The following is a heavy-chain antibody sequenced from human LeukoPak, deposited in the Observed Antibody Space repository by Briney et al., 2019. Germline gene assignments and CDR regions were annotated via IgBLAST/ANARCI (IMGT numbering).Heavy chain of an antibody. CDR3: AKDRTVTPGRNWFDP. V-gene: IGHV3-23*01. CDR2: ISGSGGST. D-gene: IGHD4-17*01. Sequence: GVLRLSCAASGFTFSSYAMSWVRRAPGKGLEWVSAISGSGGSTYYADSVKGRFTISRDNPKNTLYLQMNSLRAEDTAVYYCAKDRTVTPGRNWFDPWGQGTLVTVSS. CDR1: GFTFSSYA. J-gene: IGHJ5*02.